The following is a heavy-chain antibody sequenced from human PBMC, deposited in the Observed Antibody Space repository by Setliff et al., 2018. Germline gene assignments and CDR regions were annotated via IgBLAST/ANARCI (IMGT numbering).Heavy chain of an antibody. CDR2: INTNTGNP. J-gene: IGHJ3*02. CDR1: GYSFTSYP. Sequence: ASVKVSCKASGYSFTSYPMTWVRQAPGQGLEWLGWINTNTGNPTYAQGFTGRFVFSLDTSVSTAYLQISSLKAEDTAVYYCARGDFWVVGGAFDIWGQGTMVTVSS. V-gene: IGHV7-4-1*02. CDR3: ARGDFWVVGGAFDI. D-gene: IGHD3-3*01.